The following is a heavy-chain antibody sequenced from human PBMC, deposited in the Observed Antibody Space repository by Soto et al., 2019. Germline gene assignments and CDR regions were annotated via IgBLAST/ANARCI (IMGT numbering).Heavy chain of an antibody. CDR2: ISGSGGST. J-gene: IGHJ4*02. D-gene: IGHD3-3*01. V-gene: IGHV3-23*01. CDR1: GFTFSSYA. CDR3: AKVLYYDFWSGYYETGFDY. Sequence: GGSLRLSCAASGFTFSSYAMSWVRQAPGKGLEWVSAISGSGGSTYYADSVKGRFTISRDNSKNTLYLQMNSLRAEDTAVYYCAKVLYYDFWSGYYETGFDYWGQGTLVTVSS.